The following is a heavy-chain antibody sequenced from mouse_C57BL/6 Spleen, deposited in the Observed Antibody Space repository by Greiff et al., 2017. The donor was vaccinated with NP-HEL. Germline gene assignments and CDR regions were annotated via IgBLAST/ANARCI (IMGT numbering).Heavy chain of an antibody. J-gene: IGHJ2*01. Sequence: VKLMESGAELVKPGASVKISCKASGYAFSSYWMNWVKQRPGKGLEWIGQIYPGDGDTNYNGKFKGKATLTADKSSSTAYMQLSSLTSEDSAVYFCARYPPYYGNYLDYWGQGTTLTVSS. V-gene: IGHV1-80*01. CDR1: GYAFSSYW. CDR3: ARYPPYYGNYLDY. D-gene: IGHD2-10*01. CDR2: IYPGDGDT.